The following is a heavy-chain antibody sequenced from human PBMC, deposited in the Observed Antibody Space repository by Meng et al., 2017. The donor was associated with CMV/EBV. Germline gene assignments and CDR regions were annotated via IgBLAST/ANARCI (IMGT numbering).Heavy chain of an antibody. CDR2: IYYSGST. J-gene: IGHJ6*02. CDR3: ARSAGTRYYYYGMDV. D-gene: IGHD1-26*01. Sequence: GSLRLSCTVSGGPISSYYWSWIRQPPGKGLGWIGYIYYSGSTNYNPSLKSRVTISVDTSKNQFSLKLSSVTAADTAVYYCARSAGTRYYYYGMDVWGQGTTVTVSS. CDR1: GGPISSYY. V-gene: IGHV4-59*01.